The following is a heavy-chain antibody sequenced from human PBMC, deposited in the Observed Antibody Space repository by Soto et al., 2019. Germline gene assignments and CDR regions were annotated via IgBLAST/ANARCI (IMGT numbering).Heavy chain of an antibody. CDR1: GFIFTTYS. CDR3: VRSLNYDNGGPTGLDF. CDR2: ISYDGSIT. D-gene: IGHD3-22*01. Sequence: GGSLRLSCEASGFIFTTYSMHWVRQAPGKGLEWVALISYDGSITRYADSVKGRFSISRDNSKNTLSLQMNSLRAGDTAVYYCVRSLNYDNGGPTGLDFWGQGTQVNVSS. V-gene: IGHV3-30-3*01. J-gene: IGHJ4*02.